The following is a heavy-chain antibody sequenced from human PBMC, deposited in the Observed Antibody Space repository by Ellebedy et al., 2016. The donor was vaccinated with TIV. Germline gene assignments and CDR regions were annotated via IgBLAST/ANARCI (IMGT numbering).Heavy chain of an antibody. D-gene: IGHD3-10*01. Sequence: SETLSLXXTVSGGSISSNSYFWGWIRQPPGKGLEWIGDVHHRGGSRYISSLKGRVTISLDTSNKEFSLHITSVTAADTALYFCAKGSMVRGLAGWGQGTLVTVSS. CDR3: AKGSMVRGLAG. CDR1: GGSISSNSYF. J-gene: IGHJ4*02. CDR2: VHHRGGS. V-gene: IGHV4-39*07.